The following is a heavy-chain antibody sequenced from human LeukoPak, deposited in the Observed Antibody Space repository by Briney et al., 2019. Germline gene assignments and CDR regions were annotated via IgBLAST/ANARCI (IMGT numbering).Heavy chain of an antibody. D-gene: IGHD3-10*01. V-gene: IGHV3-33*01. CDR3: ARDNGFGDNYFDY. J-gene: IGHJ4*02. CDR2: IWYDGSNK. Sequence: GGSLRLSCAASGFTFSSYGMHWVRQAPGKGLEWVAVIWYDGSNKYYADSVKGRFTISRDNSKNTLYLQMNSLRAEDTAVYYCARDNGFGDNYFDYWGQGSLVTVSS. CDR1: GFTFSSYG.